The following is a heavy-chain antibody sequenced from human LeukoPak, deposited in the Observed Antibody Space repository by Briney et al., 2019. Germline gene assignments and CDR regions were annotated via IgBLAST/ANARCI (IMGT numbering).Heavy chain of an antibody. CDR3: ARPGKYCSGGNCYGDYYMDV. J-gene: IGHJ6*03. V-gene: IGHV3-48*03. CDR2: ISSSGSTI. CDR1: GFTFSSYE. Sequence: GGSLRLSCAASGFTFSSYEMNWVRQAPGKGLEWVSYISSSGSTIYYADSVKGRFTISRDNDKNSLYLQMNSLRAEDTAVYYCARPGKYCSGGNCYGDYYMDVWGKGTTVTVSS. D-gene: IGHD2-15*01.